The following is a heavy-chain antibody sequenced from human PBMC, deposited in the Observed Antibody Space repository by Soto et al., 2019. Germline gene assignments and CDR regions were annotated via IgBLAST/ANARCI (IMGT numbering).Heavy chain of an antibody. CDR2: IWYDGSNK. CDR1: GFTFSSYG. Sequence: GGSLRLSCAASGFTFSSYGMHWVRQAPGKGLEWVAVIWYDGSNKYYADSVKGRFTIPRDNSKNTLYLQMNSLRAEDTAVYYCARGTYYDYIWGSLGPFDIWGQGTMVTVSS. J-gene: IGHJ3*02. V-gene: IGHV3-33*01. D-gene: IGHD3-16*01. CDR3: ARGTYYDYIWGSLGPFDI.